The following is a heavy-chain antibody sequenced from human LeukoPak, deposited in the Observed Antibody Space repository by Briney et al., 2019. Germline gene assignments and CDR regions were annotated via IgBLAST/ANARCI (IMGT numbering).Heavy chain of an antibody. CDR2: IWHDGSNR. Sequence: SGGSLRLSCAASGFSFSTHGMHWVRQVPGKGLEWVAAIWHDGSNRYYADSVKGRFTISRDNSKNTLYLQMNSLRAEDTAVYYCTKEAYDDYTNDYWGQGTLVTVSS. CDR1: GFSFSTHG. V-gene: IGHV3-33*06. CDR3: TKEAYDDYTNDY. J-gene: IGHJ4*02. D-gene: IGHD4-17*01.